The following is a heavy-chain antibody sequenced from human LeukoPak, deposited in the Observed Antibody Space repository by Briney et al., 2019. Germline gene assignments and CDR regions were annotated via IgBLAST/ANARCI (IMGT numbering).Heavy chain of an antibody. CDR1: GFTFSSYG. V-gene: IGHV3-23*01. D-gene: IGHD2-15*01. CDR3: AAVTWWSRDAFDI. Sequence: GGSLRLSRAASGFTFSSYGMSWVRQAPGKGLEWVSAISGSGGSTYYADSVKGQFTISRDNSKNTLYLQMNSLRAEDTAVYYRAAVTWWSRDAFDIWGQGTMVTVSS. CDR2: ISGSGGST. J-gene: IGHJ3*02.